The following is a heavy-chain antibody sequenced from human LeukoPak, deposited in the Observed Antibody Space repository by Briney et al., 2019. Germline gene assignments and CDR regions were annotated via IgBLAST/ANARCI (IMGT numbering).Heavy chain of an antibody. V-gene: IGHV4-4*08. D-gene: IGHD2-8*01. CDR1: GGSISTHY. Sequence: SETLPLTCTVSGGSISTHYWSWIRQPPGKGLEWIGYIYSSGSTNHNPSLKSRVTISVDTSKNQFSLKMTSVTAADTAVYYCARDRNGLFDYWGQGTLVTVSS. CDR3: ARDRNGLFDY. CDR2: IYSSGST. J-gene: IGHJ4*02.